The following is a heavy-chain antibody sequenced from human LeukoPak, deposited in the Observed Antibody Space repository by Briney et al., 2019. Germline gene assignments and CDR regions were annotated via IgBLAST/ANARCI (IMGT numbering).Heavy chain of an antibody. D-gene: IGHD6-6*01. CDR3: AKYSSSIENDAFDI. Sequence: GGSLRLSCAASGLTFSSYGMHWVRQAPGKGLEWVAFIRYDGSNKYYADSVKGRFTISRDNSKNTLYLQMNSLRAEDTAVYYCAKYSSSIENDAFDIWGQGTMVTVSS. CDR1: GLTFSSYG. V-gene: IGHV3-30*02. CDR2: IRYDGSNK. J-gene: IGHJ3*02.